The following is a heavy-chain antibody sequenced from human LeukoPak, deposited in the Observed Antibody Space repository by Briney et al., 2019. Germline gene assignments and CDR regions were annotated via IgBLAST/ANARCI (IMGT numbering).Heavy chain of an antibody. Sequence: TGGSLRLSCAASGFSFSSYYMSWIRQAPGKGLEWVSYISSGGTSMYYADSVRGRFTISRDNAKNSLYLQMNSLRADDTAVYYCVREFDPSGRVFDYWGQGTLVTVSS. D-gene: IGHD2-15*01. CDR2: ISSGGTSM. CDR3: VREFDPSGRVFDY. J-gene: IGHJ4*02. V-gene: IGHV3-11*01. CDR1: GFSFSSYY.